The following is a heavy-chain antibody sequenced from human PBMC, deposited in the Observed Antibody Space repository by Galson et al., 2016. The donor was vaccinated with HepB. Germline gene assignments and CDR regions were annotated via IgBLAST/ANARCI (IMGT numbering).Heavy chain of an antibody. CDR2: IITIFTTT. CDR3: ARGGWVQIGAPSDS. Sequence: SVKVSCKVSGGTFNSYAINWVRQAPGQGLEWMGGIITIFTTTKYAQRFQGRATITADDSTTTAYLELTNLKSDDTGVYFCARGGWVQIGAPSDSWGQGTLVTVSS. CDR1: GGTFNSYA. D-gene: IGHD5-24*01. J-gene: IGHJ4*02. V-gene: IGHV1-69*13.